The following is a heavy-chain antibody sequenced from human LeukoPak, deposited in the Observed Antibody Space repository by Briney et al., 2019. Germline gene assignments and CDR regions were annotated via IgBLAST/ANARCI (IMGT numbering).Heavy chain of an antibody. V-gene: IGHV1-69*04. D-gene: IGHD6-19*01. CDR3: ARDSWYSSGWYDY. J-gene: IGHJ4*02. Sequence: ASVKVSCKASGGTFSSYAISWVRQAPGQGLEWMGRIIPILGIANYAQKFQGRVTITADKSTSTAYMELSRLRSDDTAVYYCARDSWYSSGWYDYWGQGTLVTVSS. CDR1: GGTFSSYA. CDR2: IIPILGIA.